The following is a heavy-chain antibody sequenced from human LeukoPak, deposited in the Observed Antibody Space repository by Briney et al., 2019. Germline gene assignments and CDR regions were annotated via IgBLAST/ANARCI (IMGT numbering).Heavy chain of an antibody. Sequence: SQTLSLTCAISGDSVSSNSAAWNWIRQSPSRGLEWLGRTYYRFKWYNEYAESVESRITINPDTSKNQFSLQLSSVTAADTAVYYCARGRTGYYDSSGYTLNDYWGQGTLVTVSS. CDR3: ARGRTGYYDSSGYTLNDY. D-gene: IGHD3-22*01. V-gene: IGHV6-1*01. CDR2: TYYRFKWYN. CDR1: GDSVSSNSAA. J-gene: IGHJ4*02.